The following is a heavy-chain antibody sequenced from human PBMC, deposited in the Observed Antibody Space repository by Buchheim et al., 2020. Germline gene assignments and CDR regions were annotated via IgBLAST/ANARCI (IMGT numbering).Heavy chain of an antibody. J-gene: IGHJ5*02. CDR2: ISGSGGST. CDR1: GFTFSSYA. Sequence: EVQLLESGGGLVQPGGSLRLSYAASGFTFSSYAMSWVRQAPGKGLEWVSAISGSGGSTYYADSVKGRFTISRDNSKNTLYLQMNSLRAEDTAVYYWAKVPGSLSYNWNDQNWFDPWGQGTL. D-gene: IGHD1-1*01. V-gene: IGHV3-23*01. CDR3: AKVPGSLSYNWNDQNWFDP.